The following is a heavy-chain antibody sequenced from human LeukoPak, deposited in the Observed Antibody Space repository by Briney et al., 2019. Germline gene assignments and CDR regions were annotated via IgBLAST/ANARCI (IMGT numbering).Heavy chain of an antibody. CDR1: GFTFSSYS. Sequence: GGSLRLSCAASGFTFSSYSMNWVRQAPGKGLEWVSYISSSSSTIYYVDSVKGRFTISRDSSKNTLDLQMNSLRPEDTAIYYCAKESQLSYRGTFYIDYWGQGTLVTVSS. CDR2: ISSSSSTI. J-gene: IGHJ4*02. CDR3: AKESQLSYRGTFYIDY. V-gene: IGHV3-48*01. D-gene: IGHD1-26*01.